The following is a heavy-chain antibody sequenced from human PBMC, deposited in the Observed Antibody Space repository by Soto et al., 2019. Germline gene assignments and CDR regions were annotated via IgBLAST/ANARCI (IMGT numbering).Heavy chain of an antibody. CDR3: AREDIVVVPAAIYYYGMDV. CDR1: GGSFSGYY. CDR2: INHSGST. V-gene: IGHV4-34*01. D-gene: IGHD2-2*01. J-gene: IGHJ6*02. Sequence: QVQLQQWGAGLLKPSETQSLTCAVYGGSFSGYYWSWIRQPPGKGLEWIGEINHSGSTNYNPSLKSRVTISVDTSKNQFSLKLSSVTAADTAVYYCAREDIVVVPAAIYYYGMDVWGQGTTVTVSS.